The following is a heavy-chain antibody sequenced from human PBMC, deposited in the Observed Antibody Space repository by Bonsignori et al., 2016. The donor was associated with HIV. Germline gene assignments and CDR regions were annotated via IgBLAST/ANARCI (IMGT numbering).Heavy chain of an antibody. D-gene: IGHD6-19*01. CDR3: AKDWHSSGWYYAFDI. Sequence: VRQAPGKGLEWVSAISGSGGSTYYADSVKGRFTISRDNSKNTLYLQMNSLRAEDTAVYYCAKDWHSSGWYYAFDIWGQGTMVTVSS. CDR2: ISGSGGST. V-gene: IGHV3-23*01. J-gene: IGHJ3*02.